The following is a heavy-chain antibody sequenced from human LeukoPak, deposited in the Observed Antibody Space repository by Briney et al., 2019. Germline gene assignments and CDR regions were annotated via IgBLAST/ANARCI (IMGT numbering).Heavy chain of an antibody. Sequence: GGSPRLSCAASGFTFSDYYMSWIRQAPGKGLEWVSYISSSGSTIYYADSVKGRFTISRDNAKNSLYLQMNSLRAEDTAVYYCARGGYCSSTSCPDDAFDIWGQGTMVTVSS. CDR2: ISSSGSTI. D-gene: IGHD2-2*01. J-gene: IGHJ3*02. CDR1: GFTFSDYY. V-gene: IGHV3-11*04. CDR3: ARGGYCSSTSCPDDAFDI.